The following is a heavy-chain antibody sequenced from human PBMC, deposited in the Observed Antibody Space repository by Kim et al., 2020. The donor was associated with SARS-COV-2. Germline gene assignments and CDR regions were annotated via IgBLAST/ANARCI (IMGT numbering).Heavy chain of an antibody. CDR1: GGSFSGYY. J-gene: IGHJ4*02. CDR2: INHSGST. CDR3: ARRLSNTSGWGSHYCDL. Sequence: SDTLSPTCAVYGGSFSGYYWRWIPQPPGKGLEWIGEINHSGSTNYNPFLKSRVTISVDTSKNQFSLKLTSVTAADTAVYYCARRLSNTSGWGSHYCDLWGQGILVTVSS. D-gene: IGHD3-10*01. V-gene: IGHV4-34*01.